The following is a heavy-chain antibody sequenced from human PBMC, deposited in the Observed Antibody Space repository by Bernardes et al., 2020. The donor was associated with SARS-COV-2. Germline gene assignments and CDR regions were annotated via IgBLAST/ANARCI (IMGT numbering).Heavy chain of an antibody. V-gene: IGHV3-49*04. CDR2: IRSKSYGGTT. J-gene: IGHJ5*02. Sequence: GGSLRLSCTSSGFTFGDYAMSWVRQAPRKGLEWVGFIRSKSYGGTTEYAAYVKGRFSISRDDSKSIAYLQMNSLKTEDTAVYYCARDLDQVVTSRFDPWGQGTLVTVSS. D-gene: IGHD2-15*01. CDR3: ARDLDQVVTSRFDP. CDR1: GFTFGDYA.